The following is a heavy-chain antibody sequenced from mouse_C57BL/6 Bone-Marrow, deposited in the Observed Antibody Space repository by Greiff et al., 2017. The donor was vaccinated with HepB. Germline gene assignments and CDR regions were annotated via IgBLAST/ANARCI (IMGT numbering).Heavy chain of an antibody. CDR2: INPSNGGT. D-gene: IGHD1-1*01. CDR1: GYTFPSYW. Sequence: QVQLQQPGTELVKPGASVKLSCKASGYTFPSYWMHWVKQRPGQGLEWIGNINPSNGGTNYNEKFKSKATLTVDKSSSTAYMQLSSLTSEDSAVYYCARLHYGSSPFAYWGQGTLVTVSA. V-gene: IGHV1-53*01. J-gene: IGHJ3*01. CDR3: ARLHYGSSPFAY.